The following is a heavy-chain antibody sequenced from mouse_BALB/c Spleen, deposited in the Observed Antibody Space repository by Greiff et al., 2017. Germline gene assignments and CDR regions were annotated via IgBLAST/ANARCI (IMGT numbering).Heavy chain of an antibody. CDR2: ISYDGSN. CDR3: ARRNYHAMDY. CDR1: GYSITSGYY. V-gene: IGHV3-6*02. Sequence: EVQLQQSGPGLVKPSQSLSLTCSVTGYSITSGYYWNWIRQFPGNKLEWMGYISYDGSNNYNPSLKNRISITRDTSKNQFFLKLNSVTTEDTATYYCARRNYHAMDYWGQGTSVTVSS. J-gene: IGHJ4*01.